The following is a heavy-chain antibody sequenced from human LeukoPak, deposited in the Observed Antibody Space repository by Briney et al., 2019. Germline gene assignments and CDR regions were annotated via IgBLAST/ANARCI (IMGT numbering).Heavy chain of an antibody. V-gene: IGHV3-30*07. J-gene: IGHJ4*02. D-gene: IGHD3-22*01. CDR3: ARDGVRSGYHEGPDY. Sequence: DSVKGRFTISRDNSKNTLYLQMNSLRAEDTAVYYCARDGVRSGYHEGPDYWGQGTLVTVSS.